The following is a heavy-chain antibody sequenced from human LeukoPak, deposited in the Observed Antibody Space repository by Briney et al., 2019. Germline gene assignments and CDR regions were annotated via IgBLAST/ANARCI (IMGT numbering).Heavy chain of an antibody. CDR1: GGSFSGYY. D-gene: IGHD3-9*01. Sequence: PSETLSLTCAVYGGSFSGYYWSWIRQPPGKGLEWIGEINHSGSTNYNPSLKSRVTISVDTSKNQFSLKLSSVTAADTAVYYCARGRVYYDILTGYYSGYYYHYMGVWGKGTTVTVSS. V-gene: IGHV4-34*01. CDR3: ARGRVYYDILTGYYSGYYYHYMGV. J-gene: IGHJ6*03. CDR2: INHSGST.